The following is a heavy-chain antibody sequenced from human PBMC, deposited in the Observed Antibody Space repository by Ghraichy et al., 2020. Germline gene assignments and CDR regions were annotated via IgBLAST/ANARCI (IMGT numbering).Heavy chain of an antibody. J-gene: IGHJ6*03. CDR3: AKGTNYHYYYYYMDV. V-gene: IGHV3-23*01. CDR2: ISGSGGST. D-gene: IGHD1-7*01. CDR1: GFTFSSYA. Sequence: GGSLRLSCAASGFTFSSYAMSWVRQAPGKGLEWVSAISGSGGSTYYADSVKGRFTISRDNSKNTLYLQMNSLRAEDTAVYYCAKGTNYHYYYYYMDVWGKGTTVTVSS.